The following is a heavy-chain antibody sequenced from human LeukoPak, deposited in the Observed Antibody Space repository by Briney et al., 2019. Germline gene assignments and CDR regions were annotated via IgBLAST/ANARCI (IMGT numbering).Heavy chain of an antibody. CDR3: ARGNCRSTSCYIRSYYYMDV. CDR2: IIPIFGTA. CDR1: GGTFSSYA. D-gene: IGHD2-2*02. Sequence: ASVKVSCKASGGTFSSYAISWVRQAPGQGLEWMGGIIPIFGTANYAQKFQGRVTITADESTSTAYMELSSLRSEDTAVYYCARGNCRSTSCYIRSYYYMDVWGKGTMVTVSS. V-gene: IGHV1-69*13. J-gene: IGHJ6*03.